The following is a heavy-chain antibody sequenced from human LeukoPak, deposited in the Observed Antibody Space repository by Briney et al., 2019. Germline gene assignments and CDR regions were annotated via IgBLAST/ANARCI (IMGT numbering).Heavy chain of an antibody. V-gene: IGHV4-31*03. CDR3: VREHVNIVPTTQGGYFDY. CDR1: GGSISSGGYY. CDR2: IYYSGST. D-gene: IGHD5-12*01. Sequence: LSQTLSLTRTVSGGSISSGGYYWSSTRHHPGKGLELIGYIYYSGSTYYNPSLKSRVTISVDTSKNQFSLKLSSVTAADTAVYYCVREHVNIVPTTQGGYFDYWGQGTLVTVSS. J-gene: IGHJ4*02.